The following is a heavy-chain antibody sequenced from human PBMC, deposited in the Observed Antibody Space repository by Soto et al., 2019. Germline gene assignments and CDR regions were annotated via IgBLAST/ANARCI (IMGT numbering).Heavy chain of an antibody. CDR1: GFSFSYYA. D-gene: IGHD6-13*01. Sequence: GVSLRLSCAASGFSFSYYAMSWVRQAPGKGLEWVSVISESGGSTHYADSVRGRFTVSRDNSKNSLSLRMNSLRDEDTAVYFCXKRSPYSSGWYSPIFDYWGQGALVTVSS. V-gene: IGHV3-23*01. CDR2: ISESGGST. J-gene: IGHJ4*02. CDR3: XKRSPYSSGWYSPIFDY.